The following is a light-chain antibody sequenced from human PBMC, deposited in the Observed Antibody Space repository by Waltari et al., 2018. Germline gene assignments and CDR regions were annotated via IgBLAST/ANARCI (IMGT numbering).Light chain of an antibody. CDR3: QQRYSWPLT. CDR1: QSVTFY. Sequence: EIVSTQSPATLSLSPGERATLSCRASQSVTFYLAWYQRKPGQAPRLLIYDASNRATGIPARFSGSGSGTDFTLTISSLEPEDFAVYYCQQRYSWPLTFGGGTMVEIK. J-gene: IGKJ4*01. CDR2: DAS. V-gene: IGKV3-11*01.